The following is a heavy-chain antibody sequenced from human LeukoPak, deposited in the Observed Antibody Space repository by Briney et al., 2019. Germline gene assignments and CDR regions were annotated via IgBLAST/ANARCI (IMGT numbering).Heavy chain of an antibody. J-gene: IGHJ4*02. Sequence: GGSLRLSCAASGFTFSSYWMHWVRQVPGKGLEWVAHIRQDGNWRHHVDSVKGRFTISRDNAKNSLYLQMNSLRVEDTAVYYCARFGDPSTTLDHWGQGNRVTVSS. D-gene: IGHD3-16*01. CDR2: IRQDGNWR. CDR1: GFTFSSYW. CDR3: ARFGDPSTTLDH. V-gene: IGHV3-7*01.